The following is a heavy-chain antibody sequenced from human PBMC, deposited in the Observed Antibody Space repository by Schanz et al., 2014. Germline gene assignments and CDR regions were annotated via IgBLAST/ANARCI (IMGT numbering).Heavy chain of an antibody. V-gene: IGHV1-2*02. CDR1: GYTFTGYY. Sequence: QEQLVQSGSELKKPGASVKVSCKASGYTFTGYYIHWVRQAPGQGFEWMGWINPLSGATDYAPTFQGRVSMTRDTSISTAYMEVTRLVSSDTAVYYCARRGPNCSNNACYHGWFDPWGQGTLVTVSS. CDR3: ARRGPNCSNNACYHGWFDP. CDR2: INPLSGAT. J-gene: IGHJ5*02. D-gene: IGHD4-4*01.